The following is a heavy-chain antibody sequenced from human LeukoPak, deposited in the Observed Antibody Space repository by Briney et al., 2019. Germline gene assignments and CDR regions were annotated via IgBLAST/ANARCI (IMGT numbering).Heavy chain of an antibody. Sequence: GGSLRLSCAASGFTFSTYTMNWVRQAPGKGLEWLAGISYDGSNKYFADSVKGRFTISRDNSKDTLYLQMNSLRAEDTALYYCARTTDSSTWTLAVYWGQGTLVTVSS. J-gene: IGHJ4*02. CDR3: ARTTDSSTWTLAVY. V-gene: IGHV3-30*04. D-gene: IGHD6-13*01. CDR2: ISYDGSNK. CDR1: GFTFSTYT.